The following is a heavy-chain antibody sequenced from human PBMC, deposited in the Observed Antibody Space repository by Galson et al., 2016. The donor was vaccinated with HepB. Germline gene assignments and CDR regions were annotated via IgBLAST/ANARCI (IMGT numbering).Heavy chain of an antibody. CDR1: GGSFSAYY. CDR2: INHSGAT. J-gene: IGHJ3*02. Sequence: SETLSLTCDVYGGSFSAYYWSWFRQPPGKGLEWIGEINHSGATNYNPSLKSRVTVSVDTPKNQFSLKLNSVTAADTAVYYCASSRQYSNNGWHYSFDIWDQGTLVTVSS. CDR3: ASSRQYSNNGWHYSFDI. D-gene: IGHD4-11*01. V-gene: IGHV4-34*01.